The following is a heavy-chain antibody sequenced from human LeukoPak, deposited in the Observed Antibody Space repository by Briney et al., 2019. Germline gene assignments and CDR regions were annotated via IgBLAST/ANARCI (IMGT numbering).Heavy chain of an antibody. CDR1: GYTFTGYY. Sequence: ASVKVSCKASGYTFTGYYMHWVRQAPGQGLEWMGWINPKSGGTNYAQKFQGRVTMTRDTSISTAYMEMSRLRSDDTAVYYCARGDILTGYYFDYWGQGTLVTVSS. V-gene: IGHV1-2*02. CDR2: INPKSGGT. CDR3: ARGDILTGYYFDY. D-gene: IGHD3-9*01. J-gene: IGHJ4*02.